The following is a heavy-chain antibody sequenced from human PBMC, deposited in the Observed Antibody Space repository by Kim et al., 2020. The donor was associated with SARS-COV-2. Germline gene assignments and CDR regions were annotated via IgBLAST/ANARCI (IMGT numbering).Heavy chain of an antibody. CDR2: ISWNSGSI. V-gene: IGHV3-9*01. Sequence: GGSLRLSCAASGFTFDDYAMHWVRQAPGKGLEWVSGISWNSGSIGYADSVKGRFTISRDNAKNSLYLQMNSLRAEDTALYYCAKDPGPVAGKGSYWGQGTLVTVSS. CDR1: GFTFDDYA. D-gene: IGHD6-19*01. CDR3: AKDPGPVAGKGSY. J-gene: IGHJ4*02.